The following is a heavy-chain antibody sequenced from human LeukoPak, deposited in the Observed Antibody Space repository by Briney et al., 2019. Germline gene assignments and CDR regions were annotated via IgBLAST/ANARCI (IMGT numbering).Heavy chain of an antibody. V-gene: IGHV4-59*01. CDR2: IYCSGST. Sequence: PSEILSLTCSVSGGFISSYYWSWIRQPPGKGLEWIGYIYCSGSTHYNHSLKSLVTITVDTSKNQFSLKLSSMTAADTAVYFCARGLAVSGRSSLDFWGQGTLVTVSS. J-gene: IGHJ4*02. CDR1: GGFISSYY. CDR3: ARGLAVSGRSSLDF. D-gene: IGHD6-19*01.